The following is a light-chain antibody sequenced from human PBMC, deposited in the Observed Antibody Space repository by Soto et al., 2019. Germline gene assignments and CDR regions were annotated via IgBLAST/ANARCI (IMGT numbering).Light chain of an antibody. CDR1: QSISSY. J-gene: IGKJ4*01. CDR2: AAS. V-gene: IGKV1-39*01. CDR3: QQSYSTPLT. Sequence: DIQMTQSPSSLSASVGDRVTITCRASQSISSYLNWYQQKPGKAPKLLIYAASSLQSGVPSRFSVSGSGTDFTLTISSLPPEDFATYYGQQSYSTPLTFGGGTNVEI.